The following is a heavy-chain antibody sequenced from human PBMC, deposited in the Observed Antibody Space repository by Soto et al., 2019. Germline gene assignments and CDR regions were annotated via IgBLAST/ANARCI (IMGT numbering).Heavy chain of an antibody. V-gene: IGHV3-74*01. J-gene: IGHJ3*02. CDR1: GFTFSYYW. CDR2: INSDGSST. D-gene: IGHD1-26*01. CDR3: ARGDRGAFDI. Sequence: EVQLVESGGGLVQPGESLRLSCVASGFTFSYYWMHWVRQGPGKGLVWVSRINSDGSSTTYADSVKGRFTISRDNAKNTLYLQMHSLRAEDTAVYYCARGDRGAFDIWGQGTVVTVSS.